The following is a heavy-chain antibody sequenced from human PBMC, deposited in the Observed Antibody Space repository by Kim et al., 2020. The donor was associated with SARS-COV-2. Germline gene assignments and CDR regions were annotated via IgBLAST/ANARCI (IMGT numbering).Heavy chain of an antibody. V-gene: IGHV3-33*06. Sequence: GGSLRLSCAASGFTFSSYGMHWVRQAPGKGLEWVAVIWYDGSNKYYADSVKGRFTISRDNSKNTLYLQMNSLRAEDTAVYYCAKGGNYYDILTGHHNWFDPWGQGTLVTVSS. CDR1: GFTFSSYG. CDR3: AKGGNYYDILTGHHNWFDP. J-gene: IGHJ5*02. D-gene: IGHD3-9*01. CDR2: IWYDGSNK.